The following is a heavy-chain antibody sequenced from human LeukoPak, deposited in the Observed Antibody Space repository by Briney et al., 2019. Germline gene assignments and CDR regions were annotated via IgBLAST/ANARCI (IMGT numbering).Heavy chain of an antibody. V-gene: IGHV1-46*01. CDR3: ARSPRLEIFGVGLNWFDP. CDR1: GYTFTSYY. J-gene: IGHJ5*02. D-gene: IGHD3-3*01. Sequence: ASVKVSCKASGYTFTSYYIHWLRQAPGHGLEWMGIMNPSGASASYAQKFQGRVTMTRDTSTSTVYMELSSLRSEDTAVYYCARSPRLEIFGVGLNWFDPWGQGTLVTVSS. CDR2: MNPSGASA.